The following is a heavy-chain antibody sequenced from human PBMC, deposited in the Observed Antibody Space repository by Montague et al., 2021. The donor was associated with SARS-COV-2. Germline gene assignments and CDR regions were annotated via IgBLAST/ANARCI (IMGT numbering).Heavy chain of an antibody. CDR1: GGSISTGSYY. V-gene: IGHV4-61*02. Sequence: TLSLTCTVSGGSISTGSYYWSWIRQPAGKGLEWIGRIYTSGSTNYNPSLKSRVTISVDTSKNQFSLKLSSVTAADAAVYYCASMVRAQVYYFDYWGQGTLVTVSS. CDR2: IYTSGST. CDR3: ASMVRAQVYYFDY. J-gene: IGHJ4*02. D-gene: IGHD3-10*01.